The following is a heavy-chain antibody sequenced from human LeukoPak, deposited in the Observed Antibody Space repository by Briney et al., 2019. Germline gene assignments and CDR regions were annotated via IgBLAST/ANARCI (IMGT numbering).Heavy chain of an antibody. CDR3: ARVTGYMIEDYFDY. V-gene: IGHV4-4*07. Sequence: PSETLSLTCTVSGGSITTYYWSWIRQPAGKGLEWIGRISTSGRTNYNPSLKSRVTISVDTSKNQFSLKLRSVTAADTAVYYCARVTGYMIEDYFDYWGQGTLVTVSS. CDR2: ISTSGRT. D-gene: IGHD3-22*01. J-gene: IGHJ4*02. CDR1: GGSITTYY.